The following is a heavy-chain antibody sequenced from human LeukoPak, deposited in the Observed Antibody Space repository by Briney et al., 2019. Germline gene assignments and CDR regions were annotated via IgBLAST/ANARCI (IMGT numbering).Heavy chain of an antibody. CDR2: INHSGST. CDR1: GGSFSGYY. V-gene: IGHV4-34*01. CDR3: ARRVTVTTLRYFDY. Sequence: PSETLSLTCAVYGGSFSGYYWSWIRQPAGKGLEWIGEINHSGSTNYNPSLKSRVTISVDTSKNQFSLKLSSVTAADTAVYYCARRVTVTTLRYFDYWGQGTLVTVSS. D-gene: IGHD4-17*01. J-gene: IGHJ4*02.